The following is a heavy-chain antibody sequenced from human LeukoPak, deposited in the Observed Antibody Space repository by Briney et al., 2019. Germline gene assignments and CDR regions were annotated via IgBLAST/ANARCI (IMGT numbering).Heavy chain of an antibody. D-gene: IGHD3-16*02. Sequence: WGSLRLSCAASGFTFSSYGMHWVRQAPGKGLEWVAVISYDGSNKYYADSVKGRFTISRDNSKNTLYLQMNSLRAEDTAVYYCALLSWARGDYWGQGTLVTVSS. CDR1: GFTFSSYG. CDR3: ALLSWARGDY. J-gene: IGHJ4*02. CDR2: ISYDGSNK. V-gene: IGHV3-30*03.